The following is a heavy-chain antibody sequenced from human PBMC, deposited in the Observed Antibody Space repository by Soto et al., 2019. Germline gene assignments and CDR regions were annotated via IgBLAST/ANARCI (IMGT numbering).Heavy chain of an antibody. V-gene: IGHV3-30*18. CDR1: GFTFSDYA. CDR3: AKGGRQWLVTSDFNY. Sequence: VQLVESGGGVVQPGRSLRLSCAASGFTFSDYAMNWVRQAPGKGLEWVAVVSHDGRNTHYADSVKGRFTISRDISKNTVSLEMTSLRAEDTAVFYCAKGGRQWLVTSDFNYWGQGALVTVSS. CDR2: VSHDGRNT. J-gene: IGHJ4*02. D-gene: IGHD6-19*01.